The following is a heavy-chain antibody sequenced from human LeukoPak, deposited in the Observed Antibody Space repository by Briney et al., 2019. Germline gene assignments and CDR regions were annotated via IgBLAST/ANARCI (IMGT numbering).Heavy chain of an antibody. J-gene: IGHJ3*02. D-gene: IGHD5-24*01. Sequence: RASVKVSCKASGGTFSSYAISWVRQAPGQGLEWMGRIIPIFGTANYAQKFQGRVTITTDESTSTAYMGLSSLRSEDTAVYYCARELNGDGYNPGAFDIWGQGTMVTVSS. CDR1: GGTFSSYA. V-gene: IGHV1-69*05. CDR3: ARELNGDGYNPGAFDI. CDR2: IIPIFGTA.